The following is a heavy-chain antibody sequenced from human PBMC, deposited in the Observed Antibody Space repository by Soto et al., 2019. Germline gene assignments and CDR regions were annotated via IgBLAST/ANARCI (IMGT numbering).Heavy chain of an antibody. V-gene: IGHV3-23*01. CDR2: ISGSGGST. Sequence: GGALRLSCAASGFPFSSYAMSCVRQAPEKGLEWVSAISGSGGSTYYADSVKGRFTISRDNSKNTLYLQMNSLRAEDTAVYYCAKDHYAPFYDSSGPLDYWGQGTLVTVSS. J-gene: IGHJ4*02. D-gene: IGHD3-22*01. CDR1: GFPFSSYA. CDR3: AKDHYAPFYDSSGPLDY.